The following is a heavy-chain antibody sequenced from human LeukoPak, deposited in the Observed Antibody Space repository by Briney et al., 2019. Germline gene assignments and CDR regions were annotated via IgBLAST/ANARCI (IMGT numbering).Heavy chain of an antibody. Sequence: HPGGSLRLSCAAFGFTFSSYWMSWVRQVPGKGLEWVANIKQDGSEKYYADSVKGRFTISRDNAKNTLYLQMNSLRAEDTAVYYCARDRSIASDYWGQGTLVTVPS. CDR3: ARDRSIASDY. CDR2: IKQDGSEK. CDR1: GFTFSSYW. V-gene: IGHV3-7*01. J-gene: IGHJ4*02. D-gene: IGHD6-6*01.